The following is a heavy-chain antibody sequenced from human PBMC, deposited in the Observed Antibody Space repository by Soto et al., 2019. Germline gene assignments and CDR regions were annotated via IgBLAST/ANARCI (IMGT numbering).Heavy chain of an antibody. CDR3: ARGEVGATANGMDV. CDR1: GGTFSSYA. V-gene: IGHV1-69*12. Sequence: QVQLVQSGAEVKKPGSSVKVSCKASGGTFSSYAISWVRQAPGQGLEWMGGIIPIFGTANYAQKFQGRVTITADESTSTAYMVLSSLRSEDRAVYYCARGEVGATANGMDVWGQGTTVTVSS. J-gene: IGHJ6*02. CDR2: IIPIFGTA. D-gene: IGHD1-26*01.